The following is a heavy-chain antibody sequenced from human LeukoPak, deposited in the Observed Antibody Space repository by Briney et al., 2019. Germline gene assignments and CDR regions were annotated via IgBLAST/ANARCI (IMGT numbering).Heavy chain of an antibody. CDR1: GFSLSTSGMC. J-gene: IGHJ4*02. CDR3: ARSATYYYDSSGQLNFDY. D-gene: IGHD3-22*01. CDR2: IDWDDDK. Sequence: SGPTLVNPTQTLTLTCTFSGFSLSTSGMCVSWIRQPPGKALEWLARIDWDDDKYYSTSLKTRLTISKDTSKNQVVLTMTNIDPVDTATYYCARSATYYYDSSGQLNFDYWGQGTLVTVSS. V-gene: IGHV2-70*11.